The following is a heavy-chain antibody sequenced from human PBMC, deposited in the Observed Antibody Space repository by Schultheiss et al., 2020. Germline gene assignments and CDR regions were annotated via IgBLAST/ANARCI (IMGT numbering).Heavy chain of an antibody. D-gene: IGHD3-3*01. CDR2: IYHSGST. CDR1: GGSISSSNW. J-gene: IGHJ4*02. Sequence: SETLSLTCAVSGGSISSSNWWSWVRQPPGKGLEWIGEIYHSGSTNYNPSLKSRVTISVDKSKNQFSLKLSPVTAADTAVYYCARASRLRFLEWPRADYWGQGTLVTVSS. CDR3: ARASRLRFLEWPRADY. V-gene: IGHV4-4*02.